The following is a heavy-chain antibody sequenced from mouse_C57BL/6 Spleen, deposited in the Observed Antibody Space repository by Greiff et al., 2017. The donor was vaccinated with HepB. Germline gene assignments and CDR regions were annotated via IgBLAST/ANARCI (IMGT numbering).Heavy chain of an antibody. V-gene: IGHV1-31*01. CDR1: GYSFTGYY. CDR2: IYPYNGVS. D-gene: IGHD2-4*01. CDR3: ARGGYDYDNWFAY. J-gene: IGHJ3*01. Sequence: VQLKESGPELVKPGASVKISCKASGYSFTGYYMHWVKQSHGNILDWIGYIYPYNGVSSYNQKFKGKATLTVDKSSSTAYMELRSLTSEDSAVYYCARGGYDYDNWFAYWGQGTLVTVSA.